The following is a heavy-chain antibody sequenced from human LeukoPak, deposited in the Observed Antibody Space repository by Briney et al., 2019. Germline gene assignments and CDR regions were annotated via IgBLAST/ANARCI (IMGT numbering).Heavy chain of an antibody. V-gene: IGHV3-66*01. CDR2: IYSGGST. CDR3: ARSKSIVGARGYYYYGMDV. D-gene: IGHD1-26*01. J-gene: IGHJ6*02. Sequence: GGSLRLSCAASGFTVSSNYMSWVRQAPGKGLEWVSVIYSGGSTYYADSVKGRFTISRDNSKNTLYLQMNSLRAEDTAVYYCARSKSIVGARGYYYYGMDVWGQGTTVTVSS. CDR1: GFTVSSNY.